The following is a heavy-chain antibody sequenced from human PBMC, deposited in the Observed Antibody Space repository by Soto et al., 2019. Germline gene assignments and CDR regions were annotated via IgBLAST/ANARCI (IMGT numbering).Heavy chain of an antibody. CDR3: ARDSDSRIAAAGTPY. CDR1: GYTFTGYY. Sequence: GASVKVSCKASGYTFTGYYMHWVRQAPGQGLEWVGWINPNSGGTNYAQKFQGRVTMTRDTSISTAYMELSRLRSDDTAVYYCARDSDSRIAAAGTPYWRQGTLVTVSS. CDR2: INPNSGGT. J-gene: IGHJ4*02. D-gene: IGHD6-13*01. V-gene: IGHV1-2*02.